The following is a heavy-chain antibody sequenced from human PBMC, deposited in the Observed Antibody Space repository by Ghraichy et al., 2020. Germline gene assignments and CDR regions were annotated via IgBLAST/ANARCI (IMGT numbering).Heavy chain of an antibody. V-gene: IGHV4-59*08. D-gene: IGHD6-19*01. J-gene: IGHJ4*02. CDR3: ASETVAGTLDY. Sequence: ESLNISCTVSGASISDYYWNWVRQAPGKGLEWIASTSYSGTSTYNPSLRGRVIISVDRSKNQFSLRVTSVSAADTAVYFCASETVAGTLDYWGQGTLVTVSS. CDR1: GASISDYY. CDR2: TSYSGTS.